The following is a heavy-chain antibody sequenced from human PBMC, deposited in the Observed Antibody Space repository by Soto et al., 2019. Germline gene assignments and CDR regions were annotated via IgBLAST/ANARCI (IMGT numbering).Heavy chain of an antibody. CDR1: GYTFTSYG. CDR3: ARDYDFWSGYQFDY. D-gene: IGHD3-3*01. V-gene: IGHV1-18*01. J-gene: IGHJ4*02. CDR2: ISAYNGNT. Sequence: ASVKVSCKASGYTFTSYGISWVRQAPGQGLEWMGWISAYNGNTKYAQKLQGRVTITRDTSASTAYMELSSLRSEDTAVYYCARDYDFWSGYQFDYWGQGTLVTVSS.